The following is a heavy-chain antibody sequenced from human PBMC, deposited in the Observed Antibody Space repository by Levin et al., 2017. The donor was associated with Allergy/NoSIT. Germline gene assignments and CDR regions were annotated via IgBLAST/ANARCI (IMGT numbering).Heavy chain of an antibody. J-gene: IGHJ4*02. D-gene: IGHD6-13*01. CDR3: TTYISSWYYFDN. CDR1: GITFSNAW. CDR2: IKSKTDGGTA. V-gene: IGHV3-15*01. Sequence: GESLKISCTASGITFSNAWMSWARQAPGKGLEWVGRIKSKTDGGTADYASPVKGRFTISREDSRNTLYLQMNSLKTEDTAVYYCTTYISSWYYFDNWGQGTLVTVSS.